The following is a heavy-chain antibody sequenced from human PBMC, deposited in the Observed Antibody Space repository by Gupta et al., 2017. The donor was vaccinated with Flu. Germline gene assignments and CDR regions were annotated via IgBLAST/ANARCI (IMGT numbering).Heavy chain of an antibody. V-gene: IGHV1-2*06. CDR1: GYTFTAYY. D-gene: IGHD2-2*02. Sequence: QVQLVQSGAEVKKPGASVKVSCKASGYTFTAYYIPWVRQAPGQGLEWMGRINPHSRSTNYEQKFQGRVTMTMDTSISTAYMDLNRLRSDDTAVYYCAREKFCSTASCYRWFDPWGQGALVTVSS. CDR2: INPHSRST. CDR3: AREKFCSTASCYRWFDP. J-gene: IGHJ5*02.